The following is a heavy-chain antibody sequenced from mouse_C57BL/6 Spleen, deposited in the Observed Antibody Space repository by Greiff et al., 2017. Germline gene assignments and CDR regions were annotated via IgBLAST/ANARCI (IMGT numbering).Heavy chain of an antibody. CDR1: GYSITSGYD. Sequence: EVQLQQSGPGMVKPSQSLSLTCTVTGYSITSGYDWHWIRHFPGNKLEWMGYISYSGSTNYNPSLKSRISITHDTSKNHFFLKLNSVTTEDTATYYCARGGNWDYAMDYWGQGTSVTVSS. J-gene: IGHJ4*01. V-gene: IGHV3-1*01. CDR3: ARGGNWDYAMDY. D-gene: IGHD4-1*01. CDR2: ISYSGST.